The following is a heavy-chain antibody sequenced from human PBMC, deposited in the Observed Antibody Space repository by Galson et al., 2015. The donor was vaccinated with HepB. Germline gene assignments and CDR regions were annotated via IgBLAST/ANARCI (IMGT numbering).Heavy chain of an antibody. CDR1: GDTFSKFA. J-gene: IGHJ5*02. V-gene: IGHV1-69*13. CDR2: IIPLHSTT. D-gene: IGHD2-2*01. CDR3: AINRGIEVIPGALEDDWFDP. Sequence: SVKVSCKASGDTFSKFAFSWVRQAPGQGLEWMGGIIPLHSTTSYAQKFEGRVTITADELTSSAYMELRSLRSEDTAVYYCAINRGIEVIPGALEDDWFDPWGQGTLVTVSS.